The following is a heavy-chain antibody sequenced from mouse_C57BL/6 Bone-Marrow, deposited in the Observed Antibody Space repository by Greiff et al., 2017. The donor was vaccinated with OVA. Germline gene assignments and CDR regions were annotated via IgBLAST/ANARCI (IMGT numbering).Heavy chain of an antibody. CDR1: GYTFTSYD. J-gene: IGHJ2*01. D-gene: IGHD2-2*01. CDR3: ARIYYGYDEDY. CDR2: IYPRDGSP. Sequence: QVQLQQSGPELVKPGASVKLSCKASGYTFTSYDINWVKQRPGQGLEWIGWIYPRDGSPKYNEKFKGKGTLTVDTSSSTAYMELHSLTSEDSAVYFCARIYYGYDEDYWGQGTTLTVSS. V-gene: IGHV1-85*01.